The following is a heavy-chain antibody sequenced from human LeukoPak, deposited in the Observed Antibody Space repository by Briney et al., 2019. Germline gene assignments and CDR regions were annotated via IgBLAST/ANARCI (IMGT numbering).Heavy chain of an antibody. CDR3: ARDRDGGFAFDI. D-gene: IGHD2-15*01. CDR1: GFSFSNYV. V-gene: IGHV3-64*01. CDR2: IMPNGETR. J-gene: IGHJ3*02. Sequence: GGSLRLSCAASGFSFSNYVIYWVRQAPGKGLEYVSAIMPNGETRGYANSMKSRCTISRDNSKHTLYLQMSSLRAEDMAIYYCARDRDGGFAFDIWGQGTLVTVSS.